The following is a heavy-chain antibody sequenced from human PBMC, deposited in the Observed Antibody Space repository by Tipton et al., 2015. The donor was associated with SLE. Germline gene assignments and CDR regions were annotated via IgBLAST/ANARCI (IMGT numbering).Heavy chain of an antibody. V-gene: IGHV1-18*01. J-gene: IGHJ4*02. CDR2: ISGYSGNT. Sequence: QLVQSGGEVKKPWASVMISCKTSGYTFSRYGISWMRQAPGQGLEWMGWISGYSGNTKYVEKFQGRVTMTMETSTTTVYMELRSLRYDDTALYYCAKGRDISTGYYNFDYWGQGTLVTVSS. CDR3: AKGRDISTGYYNFDY. CDR1: GYTFSRYG. D-gene: IGHD3-9*01.